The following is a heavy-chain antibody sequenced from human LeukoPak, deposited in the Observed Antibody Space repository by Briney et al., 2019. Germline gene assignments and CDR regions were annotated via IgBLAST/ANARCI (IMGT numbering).Heavy chain of an antibody. V-gene: IGHV4-34*01. CDR3: ARGDIDWLFYPRTSFDY. Sequence: PSETLSLTCAVYGGSFSGYYWSWLRQPPGQGLEWIGEINHSGSTNYNPSLTSRVTISVDTSKNQFSLKLSSVTAADTAVYYCARGDIDWLFYPRTSFDYWGQGTLVTVSS. D-gene: IGHD3/OR15-3a*01. CDR2: INHSGST. CDR1: GGSFSGYY. J-gene: IGHJ4*02.